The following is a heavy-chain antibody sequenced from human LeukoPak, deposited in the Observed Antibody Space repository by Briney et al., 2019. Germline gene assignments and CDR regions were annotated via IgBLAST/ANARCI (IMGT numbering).Heavy chain of an antibody. CDR1: GFTFRSYA. CDR2: IYYDGSNT. D-gene: IGHD6-19*01. V-gene: IGHV3-33*01. CDR3: ARDPPSSGWSFDY. Sequence: GGSLRLSCAASGFTFRSYAMHWVRQAPGKGLEWVAMIYYDGSNTYYADSVKGRFTISRDNPKNTVFLQMNTLRVEDTAVYFCARDPPSSGWSFDYWGQGTLVTVSS. J-gene: IGHJ4*02.